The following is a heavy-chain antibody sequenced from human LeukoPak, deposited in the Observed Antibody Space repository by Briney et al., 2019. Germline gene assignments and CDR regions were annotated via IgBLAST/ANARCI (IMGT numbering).Heavy chain of an antibody. CDR2: ISSSGSTI. D-gene: IGHD3-10*01. J-gene: IGHJ6*02. Sequence: GGSLRLSCAAAGFTFSSYEMNWVRQAPGKGLEWVSYISSSGSTIYYADSVKGRFTISRDNAKNLLYLQMNSLRAEDTAVYYCARDGFRYYYRSGSYYKSYYYYGMDVWGQGTTVTVSS. CDR3: ARDGFRYYYRSGSYYKSYYYYGMDV. V-gene: IGHV3-48*03. CDR1: GFTFSSYE.